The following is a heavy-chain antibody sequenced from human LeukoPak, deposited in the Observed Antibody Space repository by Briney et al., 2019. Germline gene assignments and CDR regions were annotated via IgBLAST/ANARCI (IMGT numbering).Heavy chain of an antibody. D-gene: IGHD6-19*01. J-gene: IGHJ4*02. V-gene: IGHV4-59*08. CDR1: GGSISSYY. CDR2: IYYTGAT. Sequence: SETLSLTCTVSGGSISSYYWTWIRQPPGKGLEGIGYIYYTGATSYNPSLKSRVTISVDTSKNQFSLKLTSVTAADTAVYYCARYGGSGWVIDNWGQGTLVTVSS. CDR3: ARYGGSGWVIDN.